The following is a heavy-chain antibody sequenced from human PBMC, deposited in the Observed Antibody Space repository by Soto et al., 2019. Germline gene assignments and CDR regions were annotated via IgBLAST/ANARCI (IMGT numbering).Heavy chain of an antibody. V-gene: IGHV3-13*01. CDR1: GFTLSNHD. CDR3: ARGPGSPRYYNGMDV. J-gene: IGHJ6*02. CDR2: IGIGGDT. D-gene: IGHD3-10*01. Sequence: PVGSLRLSCAASGFTLSNHDMYWVRQATGKSLEWVSAIGIGGDTYCPASVKGRFTISRQNAKNSLYLQMNNLRAGDTAVYYCARGPGSPRYYNGMDVWGQGTTVTVSS.